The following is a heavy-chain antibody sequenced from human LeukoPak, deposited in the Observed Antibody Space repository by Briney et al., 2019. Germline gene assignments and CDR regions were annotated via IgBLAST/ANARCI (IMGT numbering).Heavy chain of an antibody. CDR1: GYTFTSYG. Sequence: EASVTVSCKASGYTFTSYGISWVRQAPGQGLEWMGWISAYNGNTNYAQKLQGRVTMTTDTSTSTAYMELRSLRSDDTAVYYCARAIGYSSSWYPVPFDPWGQGTLVTVSS. CDR3: ARAIGYSSSWYPVPFDP. D-gene: IGHD6-13*01. J-gene: IGHJ5*02. CDR2: ISAYNGNT. V-gene: IGHV1-18*01.